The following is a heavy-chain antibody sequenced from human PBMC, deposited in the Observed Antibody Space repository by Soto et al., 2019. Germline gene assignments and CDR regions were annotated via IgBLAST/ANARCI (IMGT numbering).Heavy chain of an antibody. Sequence: SETLSLTCAVYGGSFSGYYWSWIRQPPGKGLEWIGEINHSGSTNYNPSLKSRVTTSVDTSKNQFSLKLSSVTAADTAVYYCARGRRRGYDFWSGYSARFYFDYWGQGTLVTVSS. J-gene: IGHJ4*02. CDR1: GGSFSGYY. CDR2: INHSGST. CDR3: ARGRRRGYDFWSGYSARFYFDY. D-gene: IGHD3-3*01. V-gene: IGHV4-34*01.